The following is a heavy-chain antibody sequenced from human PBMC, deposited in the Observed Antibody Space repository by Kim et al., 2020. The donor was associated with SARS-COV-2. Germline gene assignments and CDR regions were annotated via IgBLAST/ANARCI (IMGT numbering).Heavy chain of an antibody. V-gene: IGHV1-69*04. Sequence: SVKVSCKASGGTFSSYAISWVRQAPGQGLEWMGRIIPILGIANYAQKFQGRVTITADKSTSTAYMELSSLRSEDTAVYYCARGGEYGGTYGMDVWGQGTTVTVSS. D-gene: IGHD3-16*01. CDR2: IIPILGIA. J-gene: IGHJ6*02. CDR1: GGTFSSYA. CDR3: ARGGEYGGTYGMDV.